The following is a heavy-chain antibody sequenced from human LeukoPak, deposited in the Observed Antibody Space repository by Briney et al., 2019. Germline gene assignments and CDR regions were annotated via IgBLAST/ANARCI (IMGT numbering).Heavy chain of an antibody. CDR3: ARPPTVTTAGYYFGY. CDR2: ISSSGSTI. D-gene: IGHD4-17*01. J-gene: IGHJ4*02. Sequence: GGSLRLSCAAPGFTFSDYYMSWIRQAPGKGLEWVSYISSSGSTIYYADSVRGRFTISRDNAKNSLYLQVNSLRAEDTAVYYCARPPTVTTAGYYFGYWGQGTLVTVSS. V-gene: IGHV3-11*04. CDR1: GFTFSDYY.